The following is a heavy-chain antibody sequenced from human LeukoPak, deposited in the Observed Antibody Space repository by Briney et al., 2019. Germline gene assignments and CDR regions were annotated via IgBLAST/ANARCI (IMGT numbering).Heavy chain of an antibody. J-gene: IGHJ4*02. V-gene: IGHV4-4*07. CDR2: ISGNGST. Sequence: SETLSLTCSVSGDSISYFYWSWIRQAAGKGLEWIGRISGNGSTDYNASLKSRVTMSVDTSKNQLSLKVISVTAADTAVYYCARSRGSSGWCDYWGQGTLVSVSS. CDR3: ARSRGSSGWCDY. CDR1: GDSISYFY. D-gene: IGHD6-19*01.